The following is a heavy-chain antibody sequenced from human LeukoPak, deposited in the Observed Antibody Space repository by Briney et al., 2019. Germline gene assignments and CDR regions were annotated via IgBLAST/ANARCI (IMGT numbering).Heavy chain of an antibody. CDR1: GFIFNNYG. D-gene: IGHD3-22*01. CDR3: AKGNSGYFADL. V-gene: IGHV3-23*01. Sequence: GGSLRLSCSASGFIFNNYGLMWVRQAPGKGLEWVSAISNDGGGTTYAAFVKGRFTISRDNSKNTLSLQMNSLRPEDTALYYCAKGNSGYFADLWGQGTVVTVSS. CDR2: ISNDGGGT. J-gene: IGHJ5*02.